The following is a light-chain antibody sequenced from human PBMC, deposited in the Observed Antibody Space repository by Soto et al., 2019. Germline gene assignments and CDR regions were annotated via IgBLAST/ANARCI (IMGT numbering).Light chain of an antibody. CDR2: LSSDGSH. V-gene: IGLV4-69*01. CDR1: SGHSSYA. J-gene: IGLJ3*02. Sequence: QLVLTQSPSASASLGASVKLTCTLSSGHSSYAIAWHQQQPEKGPRYLMKLSSDGSHSKGDGIPDRFSGSSSGAERYLTISGLQSEDEADYYCQTWGTGIQVFGGGTKLTVL. CDR3: QTWGTGIQV.